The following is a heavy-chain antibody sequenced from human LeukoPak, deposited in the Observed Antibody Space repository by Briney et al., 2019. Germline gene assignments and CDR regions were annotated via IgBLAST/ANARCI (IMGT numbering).Heavy chain of an antibody. CDR1: GFTFSSYS. CDR3: ARDLYIAAAGTDYYYYGMDV. V-gene: IGHV3-21*01. Sequence: GGSLRLSCAASGFTFSSYSMNWVRQAPGKGLEWVSSISSSSSYIYYADSVKGRFTISRDNAQNSLYLQMNNLRAEDTAVYYCARDLYIAAAGTDYYYYGMDVWGQGTTVTVSS. D-gene: IGHD6-13*01. CDR2: ISSSSSYI. J-gene: IGHJ6*02.